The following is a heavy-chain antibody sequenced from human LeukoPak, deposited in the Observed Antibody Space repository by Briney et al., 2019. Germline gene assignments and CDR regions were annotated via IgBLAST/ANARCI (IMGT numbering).Heavy chain of an antibody. CDR3: ARVDPGFYSSSWYIDY. Sequence: SETLSLTCTVSGGSISSYYWSWTRQPAGKGLEWIGRIYTSGSTNYNPSLKSRVTMSVDTSKNQFSLKLSSVTAADTAVYYCARVDPGFYSSSWYIDYWGQGTLVTVSS. D-gene: IGHD6-13*01. CDR1: GGSISSYY. CDR2: IYTSGST. V-gene: IGHV4-4*07. J-gene: IGHJ4*02.